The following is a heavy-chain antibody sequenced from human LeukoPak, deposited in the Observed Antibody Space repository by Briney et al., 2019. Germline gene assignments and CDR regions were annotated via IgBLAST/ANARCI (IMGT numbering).Heavy chain of an antibody. CDR1: GFTVNNYY. CDR3: ARMFGGNYYGYYFDY. V-gene: IGHV3-53*01. CDR2: LYSGGMT. J-gene: IGHJ4*02. D-gene: IGHD1-26*01. Sequence: GGSLRLSCAASGFTVNNYYMTWFRQAPGKGLECVSILYSGGMTYYADSVKGRFTISTDTSKNTVNLQMNSLRAEDTAIYYCARMFGGNYYGYYFDYWGQGSMLTVYS.